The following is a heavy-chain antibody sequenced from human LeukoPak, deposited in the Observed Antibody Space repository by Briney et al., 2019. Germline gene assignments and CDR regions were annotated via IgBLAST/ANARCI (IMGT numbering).Heavy chain of an antibody. J-gene: IGHJ3*02. CDR2: ISDSGGST. D-gene: IGHD1-14*01. CDR1: GFKFDAYP. CDR3: AKGKINHDGAFDI. Sequence: GGSLRLSCAASGFKFDAYPMSWVRHAPGKGLEWVSSISDSGGSTHYAESVRGQFSLSRDNFEKTLHLQMNRLRAEDTAVYYCAKGKINHDGAFDIWGQGTRVIVAS. V-gene: IGHV3-23*01.